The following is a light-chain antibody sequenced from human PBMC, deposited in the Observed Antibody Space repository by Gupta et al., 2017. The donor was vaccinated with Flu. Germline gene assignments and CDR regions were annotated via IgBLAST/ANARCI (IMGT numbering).Light chain of an antibody. CDR3: QQYGSSPLT. CDR1: QSVTSSY. CDR2: GAS. J-gene: IGKJ4*02. Sequence: DIVLTQSQAPLSLSSGERATLSCRASQSVTSSYLAWYQQKPGQGPRLLIYGASSRATGIPDRFSGSGSGTDFTLTISRLEPEDFAVYYCQQYGSSPLTFGGGTKVEIK. V-gene: IGKV3-20*01.